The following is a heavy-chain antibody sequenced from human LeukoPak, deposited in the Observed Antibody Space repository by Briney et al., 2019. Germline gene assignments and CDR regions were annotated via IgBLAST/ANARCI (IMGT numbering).Heavy chain of an antibody. V-gene: IGHV3-15*01. J-gene: IGHJ1*01. Sequence: MPGGSLRLSCAASGFTFSNAWMSWVRQAPGKGLEWVGRIKSKTDGGTTDYAAPVKGRFTISRDDSKNTLYLQMNSLKTEDTAVYYCATEGIAAVAVGQHWGQGTLVTVSS. CDR1: GFTFSNAW. CDR2: IKSKTDGGTT. D-gene: IGHD6-13*01. CDR3: ATEGIAAVAVGQH.